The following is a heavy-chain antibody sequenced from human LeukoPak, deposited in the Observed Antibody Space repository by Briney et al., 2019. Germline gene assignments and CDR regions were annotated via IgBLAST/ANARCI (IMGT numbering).Heavy chain of an antibody. D-gene: IGHD3-22*01. CDR2: IYTSGST. V-gene: IGHV4-4*09. Sequence: SETQSLTCTVSGGSISSYYWSWILQPRGKGLEWIGYIYTSGSTNYNPSLKSRVTISVDTSKNQFSLKLSSVTAADTAVYYCARGSYYDSSGYHDAFDIWGQGTMVTVSS. CDR1: GGSISSYY. CDR3: ARGSYYDSSGYHDAFDI. J-gene: IGHJ3*02.